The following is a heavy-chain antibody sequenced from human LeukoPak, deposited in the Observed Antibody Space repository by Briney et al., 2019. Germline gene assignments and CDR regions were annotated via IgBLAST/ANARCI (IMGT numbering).Heavy chain of an antibody. D-gene: IGHD3-10*01. Sequence: PSETLSLTCGFYGESFSDYYWGWIRQPPGKGLEWIGSIYYSGSTYYNPSLKSRVTISVDTSKNQFSLKLNSVTATDTAVYYCARHYGPWGQGTLVTVSS. V-gene: IGHV4-39*01. CDR3: ARHYGP. J-gene: IGHJ4*02. CDR2: IYYSGST. CDR1: GESFSDYY.